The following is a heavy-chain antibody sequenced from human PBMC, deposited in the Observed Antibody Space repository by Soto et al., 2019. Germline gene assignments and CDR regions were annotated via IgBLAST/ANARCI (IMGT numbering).Heavy chain of an antibody. J-gene: IGHJ6*02. CDR3: AKGVSSSWPTYYYYGMDV. Sequence: PGGSLRLSCAASGFTFDDYTTHWVRQAPGKGLEWVSLISWDGGSTYYADSVKGRFTISRDNSKNSLYLQMNSLRTEDTALYYCAKGVSSSWPTYYYYGMDVWGQGTTVTVSS. CDR2: ISWDGGST. CDR1: GFTFDDYT. D-gene: IGHD6-13*01. V-gene: IGHV3-43*01.